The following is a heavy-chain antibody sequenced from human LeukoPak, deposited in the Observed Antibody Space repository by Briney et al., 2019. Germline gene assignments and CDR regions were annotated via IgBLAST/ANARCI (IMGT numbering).Heavy chain of an antibody. CDR3: AKDFNPDSGSYPDAFDI. V-gene: IGHV3-23*01. CDR2: ISPGSSAT. CDR1: GFTFSTYP. Sequence: PGGSLRLSCAASGFTFSTYPMSWVRQAPGKGLEWVSTISPGSSATYYADFVKGRFTISRDNSKNTLYLQMNSLRAEDTAIYYCAKDFNPDSGSYPDAFDIWGQGTMVTVSS. D-gene: IGHD1-26*01. J-gene: IGHJ3*02.